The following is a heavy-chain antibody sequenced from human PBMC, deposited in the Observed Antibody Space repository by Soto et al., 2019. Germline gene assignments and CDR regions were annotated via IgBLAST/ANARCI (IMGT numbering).Heavy chain of an antibody. D-gene: IGHD3-3*01. CDR3: ARDSHLDYDFWAQYGMDV. Sequence: GGSVRLSCAASGFTFSSYWMHWVRQAPGKGLVWVSRINSDGSSTSYADSVKGRFTISRDNAKNTLYLQMNSLRAEDTAVYYCARDSHLDYDFWAQYGMDVWGQGTTVTVSS. CDR2: INSDGSST. V-gene: IGHV3-74*01. CDR1: GFTFSSYW. J-gene: IGHJ6*02.